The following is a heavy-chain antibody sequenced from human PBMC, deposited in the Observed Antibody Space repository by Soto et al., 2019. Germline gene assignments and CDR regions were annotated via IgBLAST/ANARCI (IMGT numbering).Heavy chain of an antibody. D-gene: IGHD3-3*01. V-gene: IGHV3-23*01. J-gene: IGHJ4*02. CDR1: GFTFSSYA. Sequence: PGGSLRLSCAASGFTFSSYAMSWFRQAPGKGLEWVSAISGSGGSTYYADSVKGRFTISRDNSKNTLYLQMNSLRAEDTAVYYCAKASYCSSTSCYPYDFRSGYYTPFDYWGQGTLVTVSS. CDR3: AKASYCSSTSCYPYDFRSGYYTPFDY. CDR2: ISGSGGST.